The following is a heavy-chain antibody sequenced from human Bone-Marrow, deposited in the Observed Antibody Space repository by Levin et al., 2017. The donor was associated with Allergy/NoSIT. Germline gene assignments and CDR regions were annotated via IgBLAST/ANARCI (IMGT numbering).Heavy chain of an antibody. D-gene: IGHD7-27*01. CDR2: SRNKANSYTT. CDR1: GFTFSDHY. J-gene: IGHJ4*02. CDR3: TRSPVGKGPSDF. V-gene: IGHV3-72*01. Sequence: SCAASGFTFSDHYMDWVRQAPGKGLEWVGRSRNKANSYTTEYAASVKGRFTISRDESKNSLYLQMNSLKTEDTAVYYCTRSPVGKGPSDFWGQGTLVTVSS.